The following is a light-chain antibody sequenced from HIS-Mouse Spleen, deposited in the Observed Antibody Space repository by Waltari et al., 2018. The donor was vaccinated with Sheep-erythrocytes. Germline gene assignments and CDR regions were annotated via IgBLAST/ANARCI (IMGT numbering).Light chain of an antibody. V-gene: IGLV3-1*01. CDR1: KLGDKY. Sequence: SYELTQPPSVSVSPGQTASITCSGDKLGDKYACWYQQTQGQSPVLVIDQDSKRPAGIPERFSGSNSGNTATLTISGTKAMDEADYYCQAWDSSTAVFGGGTKLTVL. J-gene: IGLJ2*01. CDR3: QAWDSSTAV. CDR2: QDS.